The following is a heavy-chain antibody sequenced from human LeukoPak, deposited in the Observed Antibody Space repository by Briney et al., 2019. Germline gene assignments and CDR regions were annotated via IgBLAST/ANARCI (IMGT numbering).Heavy chain of an antibody. CDR1: GGTFISYA. CDR2: IIPIFSTA. D-gene: IGHD6-19*01. CDR3: ASVIYSSGWYPTFDY. V-gene: IGHV1-69*01. J-gene: IGHJ4*02. Sequence: ASVKVSCKASGGTFISYANSWVRQAPGQGLEWMGGIIPIFSTANYAQKFQGRVTITADESTSTAYMELSSLRSEDTAVYYCASVIYSSGWYPTFDYWGQGTLVTVSS.